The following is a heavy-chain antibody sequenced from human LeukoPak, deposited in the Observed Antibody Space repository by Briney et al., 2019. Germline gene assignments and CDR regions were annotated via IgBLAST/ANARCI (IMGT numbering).Heavy chain of an antibody. Sequence: GESLKISCKGSGYSFNSYWIGWVRQMPGKGLEWMGIIYPGVSDTRYSPSFQGQVTISADKSISTAYLQWSSLKASDTAMYYCARHGPSSEGFADYYYYYYMDVWGKGTTVTVSS. CDR3: ARHGPSSEGFADYYYYYYMDV. CDR2: IYPGVSDT. J-gene: IGHJ6*03. V-gene: IGHV5-51*01. CDR1: GYSFNSYW.